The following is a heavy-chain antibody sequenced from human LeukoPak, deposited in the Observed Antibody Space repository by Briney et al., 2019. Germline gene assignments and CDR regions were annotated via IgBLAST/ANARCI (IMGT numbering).Heavy chain of an antibody. J-gene: IGHJ5*02. V-gene: IGHV3-21*01. CDR3: ARGPYGSGFLNWFDP. D-gene: IGHD3-10*01. CDR2: ISSSSSYI. CDR1: GFTFSSYS. Sequence: GGSLRLSGAASGFTFSSYSMNWVRQAPGKGLEWVSSISSSSSYIYYADSVKGRFTISRDNAKNSLYLQMNRLRAEDTAVYYCARGPYGSGFLNWFDPWGQGTLVTVSS.